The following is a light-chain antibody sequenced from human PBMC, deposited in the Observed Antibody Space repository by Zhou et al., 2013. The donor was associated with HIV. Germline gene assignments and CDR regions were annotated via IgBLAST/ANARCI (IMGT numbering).Light chain of an antibody. CDR2: DVS. J-gene: IGKJ5*01. CDR1: QGFSSA. CDR3: QQFNSFPIT. Sequence: IQMTQSPSSLSASVGDRVTITCRASQGFSSALAWYQQKPGNPPNLVIYDVSNLGSGVPSRFSGSGSGTVFTLTISSLQPDDFATYYCQQFNSFPITFGQGTRLEIK. V-gene: IGKV1-13*02.